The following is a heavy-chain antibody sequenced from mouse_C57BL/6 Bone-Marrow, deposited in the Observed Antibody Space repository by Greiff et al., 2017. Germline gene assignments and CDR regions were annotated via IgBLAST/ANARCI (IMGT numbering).Heavy chain of an antibody. CDR1: GYTFTSSW. V-gene: IGHV1-64*01. J-gene: IGHJ2*01. CDR3: ARGGSLFDY. CDR2: IHPTSGST. D-gene: IGHD1-1*02. Sequence: QVHVKQSGAELVKPGASVKLSCKVSGYTFTSSWLHWVMQRPGQGLEWIGMIHPTSGSTNYNEKFKSKATLTVDKSSSTAYMQLSSLTSEDSAVYYCARGGSLFDYWGQGTTLTVSS.